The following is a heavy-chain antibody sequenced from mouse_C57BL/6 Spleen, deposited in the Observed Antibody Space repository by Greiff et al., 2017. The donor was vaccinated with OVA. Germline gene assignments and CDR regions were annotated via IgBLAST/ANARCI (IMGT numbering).Heavy chain of an antibody. CDR3: ARSHDGAGDYDY. CDR2: IYPGDGDT. Sequence: QVQLQQSGAELVKPGASVKISCKASGYAFSSYWMHWVKQRPGQGLEWIGQIYPGDGDTNYNGKFKGKATLTADKSSSTAYMQLSSLTSQDSAVYVCARSHDGAGDYDYWGQGTTLTVSS. J-gene: IGHJ2*01. CDR1: GYAFSSYW. V-gene: IGHV1-80*01. D-gene: IGHD2-3*01.